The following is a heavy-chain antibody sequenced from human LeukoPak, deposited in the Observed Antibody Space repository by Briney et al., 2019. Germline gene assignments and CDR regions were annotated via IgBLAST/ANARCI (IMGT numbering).Heavy chain of an antibody. CDR3: ARGYYDSSGYYDEGALDY. Sequence: GRSLRLSCAASGFTFSSYAMHWVRQAPGKGLEWVAVISYDGSNKYYADSVKGRFAISRDNSKNTLYLQMNSLRAEDTAVYYCARGYYDSSGYYDEGALDYWGQGTLVTVSS. D-gene: IGHD3-22*01. J-gene: IGHJ4*02. V-gene: IGHV3-30*09. CDR2: ISYDGSNK. CDR1: GFTFSSYA.